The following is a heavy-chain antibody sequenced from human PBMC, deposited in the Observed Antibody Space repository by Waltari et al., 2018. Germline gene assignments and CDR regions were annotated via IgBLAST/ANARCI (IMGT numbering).Heavy chain of an antibody. CDR2: IYHSGST. CDR3: ARGRRWYSSGWYAFDI. J-gene: IGHJ3*02. V-gene: IGHV4-38-2*01. CDR1: GYSISSGYY. Sequence: QVQLQELGPGLVKPSETLSLTCAVSGYSISSGYYWGWIRQPPGKGLEWIGSIYHSGSTYYNPSLKSRVTISVDTSKNQFSRKLSSVTAADTAVYYCARGRRWYSSGWYAFDIWGQGTMVTVSS. D-gene: IGHD6-19*01.